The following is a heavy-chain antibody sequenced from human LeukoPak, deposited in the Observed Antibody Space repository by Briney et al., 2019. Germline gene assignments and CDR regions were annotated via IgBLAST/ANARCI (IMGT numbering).Heavy chain of an antibody. D-gene: IGHD5-12*01. Sequence: GGSLRLSCSASGFTFTSYSMNWVRQAPGKGLEWVSSISNRGDYIYYADSVKGRFTISRDNAKNSLYLQMNSLRADDTAVYYCARGGGYAWDYWGQGTLVTVSS. J-gene: IGHJ4*02. V-gene: IGHV3-21*01. CDR2: ISNRGDYI. CDR3: ARGGGYAWDY. CDR1: GFTFTSYS.